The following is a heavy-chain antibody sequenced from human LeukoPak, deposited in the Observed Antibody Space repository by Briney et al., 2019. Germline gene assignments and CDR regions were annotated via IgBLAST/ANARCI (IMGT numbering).Heavy chain of an antibody. Sequence: PSETLSLTCTVSGGSISSYYWSWIRQPPGKGLEWIGYIYYSGSTNYDPSLKSRVTISVDTSKNQFSLKLSSVTAADTAVYYCASTIAAAGTIGFDPWGQGTLVTVSS. J-gene: IGHJ5*02. CDR2: IYYSGST. CDR1: GGSISSYY. CDR3: ASTIAAAGTIGFDP. D-gene: IGHD6-13*01. V-gene: IGHV4-59*01.